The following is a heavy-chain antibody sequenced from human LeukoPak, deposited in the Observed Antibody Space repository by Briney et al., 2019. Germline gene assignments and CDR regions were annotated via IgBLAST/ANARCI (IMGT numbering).Heavy chain of an antibody. D-gene: IGHD3-10*01. V-gene: IGHV4-31*03. J-gene: IGHJ4*02. Sequence: PSQTLSLTCTVPGGSISSGSYYWSWVRQHPGKGLEWLGYIYYSGSTYYNPSLKSRVTISVDTSKNQFSLKLSSVTAADTAVYYCARQVRGVTVHFDYWGQGTLVTVSS. CDR1: GGSISSGSYY. CDR2: IYYSGST. CDR3: ARQVRGVTVHFDY.